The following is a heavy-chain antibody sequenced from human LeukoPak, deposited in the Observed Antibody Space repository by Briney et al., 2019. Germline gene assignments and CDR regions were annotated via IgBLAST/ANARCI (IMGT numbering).Heavy chain of an antibody. Sequence: SETLSLTCTLSGGSISSGSYYLSWIRQPAGKGVEWIGRIYISGSTNDNPSLKSRVTISVDTSKNQFSLKLSSVTAADTAVYYCARDDAPVDGGFDPWGQGTLVTVSS. CDR1: GGSISSGSYY. CDR2: IYISGST. CDR3: ARDDAPVDGGFDP. J-gene: IGHJ5*02. D-gene: IGHD3-10*01. V-gene: IGHV4-61*02.